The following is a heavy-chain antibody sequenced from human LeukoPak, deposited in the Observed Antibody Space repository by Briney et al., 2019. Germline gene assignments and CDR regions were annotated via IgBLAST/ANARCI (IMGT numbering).Heavy chain of an antibody. D-gene: IGHD3-16*01. CDR2: IYYSGST. CDR3: ARGGGLREGVYFDY. J-gene: IGHJ4*02. V-gene: IGHV4-59*01. CDR1: GGSISSYY. Sequence: PSETLSLTCTVSGGSISSYYWSWIRQPPGKGLEWIGYIYYSGSTNYNPFLESRVTISVDTSKNQFSLKLSSVTAADTAVYYCARGGGLREGVYFDYWGQGTLVTVSS.